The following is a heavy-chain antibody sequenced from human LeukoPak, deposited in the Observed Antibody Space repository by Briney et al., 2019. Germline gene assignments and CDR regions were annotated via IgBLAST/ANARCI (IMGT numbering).Heavy chain of an antibody. CDR2: INPNSGGT. CDR1: GYTFTGYY. J-gene: IGHJ4*02. CDR3: ARASCSSTSCGADQ. V-gene: IGHV1-2*02. Sequence: GASVKVSCKASGYTFTGYYMNWVRQAPGQGLEWMGWINPNSGGTNYAQKFQGRVTMTRGTSISTAYMELSRLRSDDTAVYYCARASCSSTSCGADQWGQGTLVTVSS. D-gene: IGHD2-2*01.